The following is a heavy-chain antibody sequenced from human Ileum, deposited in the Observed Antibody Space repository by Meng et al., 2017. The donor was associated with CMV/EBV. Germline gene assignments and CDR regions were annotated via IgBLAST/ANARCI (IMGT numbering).Heavy chain of an antibody. V-gene: IGHV4-61*01. CDR1: GGSVSSGSYY. D-gene: IGHD4-11*01. J-gene: IGHJ6*02. Sequence: SETLSLTCTVSGGSVSSGSYYWSWIRQPPGKGLEWIGYIYYSGSTNYNPSLKSRVTISVDTSKNQFSLKLSSVTAADTAVYYCARDRVYSNYMSLGYYYYGMDVWGQGTTVTVSS. CDR3: ARDRVYSNYMSLGYYYYGMDV. CDR2: IYYSGST.